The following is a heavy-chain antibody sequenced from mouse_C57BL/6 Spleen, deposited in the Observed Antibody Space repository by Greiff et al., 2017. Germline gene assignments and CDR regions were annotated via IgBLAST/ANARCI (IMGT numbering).Heavy chain of an antibody. CDR1: GFTFSDYY. CDR2: INYDGSST. CDR3: ARVTTWYYFDY. J-gene: IGHJ2*01. V-gene: IGHV5-16*01. D-gene: IGHD1-1*01. Sequence: EVMLVESEGGLVQPGSSMKLSCTASGFTFSDYYMAWVRQVPGKGLEWVANINYDGSSTYYLDSLKSRFILSIDNAKNTLYLQMSSLKSEDTATYYCARVTTWYYFDYWGQGPTLTVSS.